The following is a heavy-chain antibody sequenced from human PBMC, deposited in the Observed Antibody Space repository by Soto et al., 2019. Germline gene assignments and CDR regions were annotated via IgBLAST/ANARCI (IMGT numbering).Heavy chain of an antibody. J-gene: IGHJ6*02. Sequence: ASVKVSCKASGGTFSSYAISWVRQAPGQGLEWMGGIIPIFGTANYAQKFQGRVTITADESTSTAYMELSSLRSEDTAVYYCARVGSSNYHYGMDVWGQGTTVTVSS. D-gene: IGHD6-6*01. CDR1: GGTFSSYA. V-gene: IGHV1-69*13. CDR2: IIPIFGTA. CDR3: ARVGSSNYHYGMDV.